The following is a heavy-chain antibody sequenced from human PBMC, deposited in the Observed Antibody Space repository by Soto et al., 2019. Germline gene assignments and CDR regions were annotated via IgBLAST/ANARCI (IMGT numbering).Heavy chain of an antibody. CDR2: IYHSGST. V-gene: IGHV4-30-2*06. Sequence: ASETLSLTCAVSGGSISSGGYSWSWIRQSPGKGLEWIGYIYHSGSTYYNPSLKSRVTISVDRSKNQFSLMLFSVTAADTAVYYCARLYGLDAFDIWGQGTMVTVSS. D-gene: IGHD3-16*02. J-gene: IGHJ3*02. CDR3: ARLYGLDAFDI. CDR1: GGSISSGGYS.